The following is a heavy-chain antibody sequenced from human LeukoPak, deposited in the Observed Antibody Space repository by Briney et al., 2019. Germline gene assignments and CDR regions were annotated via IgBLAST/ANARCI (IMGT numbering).Heavy chain of an antibody. CDR2: IYHSGST. V-gene: IGHV4-4*02. CDR1: GGSISSSNW. CDR3: ARVERWELLGSEYFQR. J-gene: IGHJ1*01. Sequence: SETLSLTCAVSGGSISSSNWWSWVRQPPGKGLEWIGEIYHSGSTNYNPSLKSRVTISVDKSKNQFSLKLSSVTAADTAVYYCARVERWELLGSEYFQRWGQGTLVTVSS. D-gene: IGHD1-26*01.